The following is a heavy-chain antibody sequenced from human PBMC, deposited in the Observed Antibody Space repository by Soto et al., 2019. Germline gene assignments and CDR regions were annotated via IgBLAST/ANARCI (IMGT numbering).Heavy chain of an antibody. J-gene: IGHJ3*01. Sequence: PGGSLRLSCAASGFTFINYAMNWVRQAPGKGLEWVSGTSGGGDVAFYADSVKGRFTISRDNAKNSLYLQMNSLRAEDTAVYYCASREWGQGTMVTVSS. CDR3: ASRE. V-gene: IGHV3-23*01. CDR1: GFTFINYA. CDR2: TSGGGDVA.